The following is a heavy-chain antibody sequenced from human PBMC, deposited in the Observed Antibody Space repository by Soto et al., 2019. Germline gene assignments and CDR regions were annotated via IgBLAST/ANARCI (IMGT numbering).Heavy chain of an antibody. CDR1: GFTFSIYA. Sequence: GGSLRLSCAASGFTFSIYAMSWVRQAPGKGLEWVSTISGNGGTSYADFVRGRFTISRDNSKNTLYLQMNSLRADDTAVYYCAKDAPGSGWLSDYWGQGTLVTVSS. J-gene: IGHJ4*02. CDR2: ISGNGGT. CDR3: AKDAPGSGWLSDY. V-gene: IGHV3-23*01. D-gene: IGHD3-22*01.